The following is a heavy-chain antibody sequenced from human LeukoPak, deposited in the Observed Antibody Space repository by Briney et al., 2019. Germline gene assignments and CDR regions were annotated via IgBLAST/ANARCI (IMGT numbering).Heavy chain of an antibody. J-gene: IGHJ3*02. D-gene: IGHD3-22*01. CDR1: GDTINSYY. CDR2: IHYSGST. Sequence: SETLSLTCTGSGDTINSYYWSWIRQPPGKGLEWIGYIHYSGSTNYNPSLKSRVTITVNKTNNQFSQKLSSVTAADTAVYYCARGGPNSSVYVGDGFDIWGQGTMVTVSS. CDR3: ARGGPNSSVYVGDGFDI. V-gene: IGHV4-59*12.